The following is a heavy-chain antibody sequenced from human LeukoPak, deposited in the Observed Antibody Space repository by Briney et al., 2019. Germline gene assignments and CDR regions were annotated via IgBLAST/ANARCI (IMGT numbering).Heavy chain of an antibody. CDR2: INGDGRNI. D-gene: IGHD1-26*01. CDR1: GFTFSSYW. Sequence: GGSLRLSCVASGFTFSSYWMHWVRQDPRKGLVWVSRINGDGRNINYADSVKGRFTISRDNAKNSLYLQMNSLRAEDTALYHCARSRSGSYQDAFDIWGQGTMVTVSS. J-gene: IGHJ3*02. CDR3: ARSRSGSYQDAFDI. V-gene: IGHV3-74*01.